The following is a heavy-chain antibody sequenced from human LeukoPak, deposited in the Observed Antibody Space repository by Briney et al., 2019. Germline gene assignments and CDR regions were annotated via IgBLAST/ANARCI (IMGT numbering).Heavy chain of an antibody. CDR2: IYPGDSDT. CDR3: ARHDPSGMGFYYFDY. D-gene: IGHD3-10*01. J-gene: IGHJ4*02. CDR1: GYSFTSYW. Sequence: GESLKISCKGSGYSFTSYWIGWVRQMPGKGLEWMGIIYPGDSDTRYSPSFQGQVTISADKSISTAYLQWSSLKASDTAMYYCARHDPSGMGFYYFDYWGQGTLVTVSS. V-gene: IGHV5-51*01.